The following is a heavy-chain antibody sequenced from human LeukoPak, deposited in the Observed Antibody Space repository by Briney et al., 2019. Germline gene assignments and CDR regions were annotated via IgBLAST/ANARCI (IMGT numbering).Heavy chain of an antibody. V-gene: IGHV1-2*02. CDR3: ARFPSVIIPWSF. Sequence: ASVKVSCKASGYSFIDYHIHWVRQAPGQGLEWMGWINPNSGRTTYAQKFQGRFTMTGDASITTVYMVLDSLNSDDTAVYYCARFPSVIIPWSFWGQGTLVTVSS. D-gene: IGHD4-23*01. CDR2: INPNSGRT. J-gene: IGHJ4*02. CDR1: GYSFIDYH.